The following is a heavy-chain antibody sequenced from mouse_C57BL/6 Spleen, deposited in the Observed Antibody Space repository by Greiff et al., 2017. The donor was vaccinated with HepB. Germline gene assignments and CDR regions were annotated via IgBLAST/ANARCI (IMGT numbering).Heavy chain of an antibody. J-gene: IGHJ3*01. V-gene: IGHV1-64*01. CDR3: ARRTPYGSSPWFAY. CDR2: IHPNSGST. Sequence: VQLQQPGAELVKPGASVKLSCKASGYTFTSYWMHWVKQRPGQGLEWIGMIHPNSGSTNYNEKFKSKATLTVDKSSSTAYMQLSSLTSEDSAVYYCARRTPYGSSPWFAYWGQGTLVTVSA. D-gene: IGHD1-1*01. CDR1: GYTFTSYW.